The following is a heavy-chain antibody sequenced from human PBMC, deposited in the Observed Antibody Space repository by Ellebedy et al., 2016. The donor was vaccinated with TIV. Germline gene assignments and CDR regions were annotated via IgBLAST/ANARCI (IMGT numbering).Heavy chain of an antibody. CDR1: GFTFSRYA. CDR2: ISGSGVST. CDR3: AKRSGVGLTGYYTDN. J-gene: IGHJ4*02. D-gene: IGHD3-9*01. Sequence: GEFLKISCAASGFTFSRYAMSWVRQAPGKGLEWVSVISGSGVSTYYADSVKGRFTISRDNSKNTLYLHLSSLRAEDTAVYYCAKRSGVGLTGYYTDNWGQGTLVTVSS. V-gene: IGHV3-23*01.